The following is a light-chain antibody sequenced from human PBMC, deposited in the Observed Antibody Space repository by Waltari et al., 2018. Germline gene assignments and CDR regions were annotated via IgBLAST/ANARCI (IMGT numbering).Light chain of an antibody. Sequence: QSALTQPASVSGSPGQSFTIPCTGTSSDVGSYTLVSWYKQHPGKAPKLMVYEGSKRRSVVSQRFSVTKSGNPASLTIYGLQAEDEADYYCCSYAGSSKVFGGGTKLTVL. CDR3: CSYAGSSKV. CDR2: EGS. V-gene: IGLV2-23*01. J-gene: IGLJ2*01. CDR1: SSDVGSYTL.